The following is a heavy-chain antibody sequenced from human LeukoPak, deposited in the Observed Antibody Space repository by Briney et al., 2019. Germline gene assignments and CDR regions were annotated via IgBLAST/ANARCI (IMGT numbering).Heavy chain of an antibody. CDR1: GGSFSGYY. J-gene: IGHJ4*02. CDR3: ASSPLRLGELSFGIFDY. V-gene: IGHV4-34*01. D-gene: IGHD3-16*02. Sequence: KPSETLSLTCAVYGGSFSGYYWSWIRQPPGKGLEWIGEINHSGSTNYNPSPKSRVTISVDTSKNQFSLKLSSVTAADTAVYYCASSPLRLGELSFGIFDYWGQGTLVTVSS. CDR2: INHSGST.